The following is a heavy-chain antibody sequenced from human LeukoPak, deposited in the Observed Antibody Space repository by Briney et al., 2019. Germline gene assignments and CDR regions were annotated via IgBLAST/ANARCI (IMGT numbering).Heavy chain of an antibody. Sequence: GASVKVSCKASGYTFTGYYMHWVRQAPGQGLEWMGWINPNSGGTNYAQKFQGRVTMTRDTSISTAYMELSRLRSDDTAVYYCARGYIAVAGTPTNYWGQGTLVTVSS. CDR3: ARGYIAVAGTPTNY. CDR1: GYTFTGYY. D-gene: IGHD6-19*01. V-gene: IGHV1-2*02. J-gene: IGHJ4*02. CDR2: INPNSGGT.